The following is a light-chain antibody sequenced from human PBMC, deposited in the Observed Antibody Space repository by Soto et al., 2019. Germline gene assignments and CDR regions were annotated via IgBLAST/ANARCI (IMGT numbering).Light chain of an antibody. J-gene: IGKJ4*01. CDR1: QSVRNS. Sequence: ETRMTQSPATLSVSPGERVTLSCRASQSVRNSVAWYQQRPGQAPWLLIYDASFRATGISARFSGSGSGTEFTLTISSLQSEDFAAYYCQKYNSAPLTFGGGTKVEIK. CDR3: QKYNSAPLT. CDR2: DAS. V-gene: IGKV3-15*01.